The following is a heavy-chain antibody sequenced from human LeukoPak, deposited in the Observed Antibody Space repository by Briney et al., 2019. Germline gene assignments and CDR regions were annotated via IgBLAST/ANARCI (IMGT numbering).Heavy chain of an antibody. CDR1: GFTFSSYS. Sequence: GRSLRLSCAASGFTFSSYSMNWVRRAPGKGLESFSSISSSSSYIYYADSVKGRFTISRDNAKNSLYLQMNSLRAEDTAVYYCARDIRPGIAVAGMDYWGRGTLVTVSS. D-gene: IGHD6-19*01. J-gene: IGHJ4*02. V-gene: IGHV3-21*01. CDR3: ARDIRPGIAVAGMDY. CDR2: ISSSSSYI.